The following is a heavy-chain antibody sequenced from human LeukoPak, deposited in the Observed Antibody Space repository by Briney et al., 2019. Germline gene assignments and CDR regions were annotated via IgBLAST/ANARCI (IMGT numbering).Heavy chain of an antibody. D-gene: IGHD6-13*01. V-gene: IGHV4-38-2*02. CDR2: IYHSGST. CDR1: GYSISSGYY. Sequence: SETLSLTCTVSGYSISSGYYWGWIRQPPGKGLEWIGSIYHSGSTYYNPSLKSRVTISVDTSKNQSSLKLSSVTAADTAVYYCARDRGYSSSWYGGRDFDYWGQGTPVTVSS. J-gene: IGHJ4*02. CDR3: ARDRGYSSSWYGGRDFDY.